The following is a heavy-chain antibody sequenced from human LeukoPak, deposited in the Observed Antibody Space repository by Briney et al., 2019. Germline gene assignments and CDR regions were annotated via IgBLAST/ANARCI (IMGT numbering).Heavy chain of an antibody. CDR2: ISYDGSNK. D-gene: IGHD3-10*01. Sequence: GRSLRLSCAASGFTFSSYAMHWVRQAPGKGLEWVAVISYDGSNKYYADSVKGRFTISRDNSKNTLYLQMNSLRAEDTAVYYCARVGGSGSLKRTTQHCGMDVWGQGTTVTVSS. CDR3: ARVGGSGSLKRTTQHCGMDV. J-gene: IGHJ6*02. V-gene: IGHV3-30*04. CDR1: GFTFSSYA.